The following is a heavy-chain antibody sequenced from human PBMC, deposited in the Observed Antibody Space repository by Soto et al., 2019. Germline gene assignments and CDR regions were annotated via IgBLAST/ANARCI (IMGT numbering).Heavy chain of an antibody. D-gene: IGHD5-12*01. V-gene: IGHV4-30-4*01. J-gene: IGHJ4*02. Sequence: QVQLQESGPGLVKASQTLSLTCTLSGASVSSAEHYWSWIRQPPGKGLEWIGYTYYSGGSYYNAPLQRRASISVDTSQNQFSLKLTSVTAADKAVYYCARLSGYDPAGAADKWGPGILVSVSS. CDR1: GASVSSAEHY. CDR2: TYYSGGS. CDR3: ARLSGYDPAGAADK.